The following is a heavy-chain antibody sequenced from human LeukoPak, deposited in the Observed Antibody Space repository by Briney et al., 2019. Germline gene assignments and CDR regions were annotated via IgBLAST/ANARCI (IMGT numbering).Heavy chain of an antibody. CDR3: ARDYSGYYYFDY. V-gene: IGHV4-39*07. D-gene: IGHD3-22*01. Sequence: SETLSLTRTVSGGSISIYYWSWIRQPPGKGLEWIGSIYYSGSTYYNPSLKSRVTISVDTSKNQFSLNLSSVTAADTAVYYCARDYSGYYYFDYWGQGTLVTVSS. J-gene: IGHJ4*02. CDR1: GGSISIYY. CDR2: IYYSGST.